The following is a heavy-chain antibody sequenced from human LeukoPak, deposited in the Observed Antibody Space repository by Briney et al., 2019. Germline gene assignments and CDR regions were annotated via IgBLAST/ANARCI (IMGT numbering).Heavy chain of an antibody. Sequence: SETLSLTRTVSGGSISSYYWSWIRQPPGKGLEWIGYIYYSGSTNYNPSLKSRVTISVDTSKNQFSLKLSSVTAADTAVYYCARGQGLPHNWFDPWGQGTLVTVSS. CDR1: GGSISSYY. D-gene: IGHD6-19*01. J-gene: IGHJ5*02. CDR3: ARGQGLPHNWFDP. V-gene: IGHV4-59*01. CDR2: IYYSGST.